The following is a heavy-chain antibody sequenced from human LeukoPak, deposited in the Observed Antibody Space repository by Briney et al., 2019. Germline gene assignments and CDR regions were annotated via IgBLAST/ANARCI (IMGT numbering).Heavy chain of an antibody. CDR3: ARRFVGYCSSTSCSAPDY. Sequence: SETLSLTCTVSGGSISSYYWSWIRQPPGKGQEWIGYIYYSGSTYYNPSLKSRVTISVDTSKNQFSLKLSSVTAADTAVYYCARRFVGYCSSTSCSAPDYWGQGTLVTVSS. CDR1: GGSISSYY. V-gene: IGHV4-59*08. CDR2: IYYSGST. J-gene: IGHJ4*02. D-gene: IGHD2-2*01.